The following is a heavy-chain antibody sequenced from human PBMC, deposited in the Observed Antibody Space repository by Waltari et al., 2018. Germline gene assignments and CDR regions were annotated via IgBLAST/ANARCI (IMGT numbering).Heavy chain of an antibody. J-gene: IGHJ6*02. CDR1: GFTVSSNY. V-gene: IGHV3-53*01. CDR2: IYSGGST. D-gene: IGHD2-15*01. CDR3: ARGGYCSGGSCPDYYYYGMDV. Sequence: EVQLVESGGGLIQPGGSLRLSCAASGFTVSSNYMSWVRQAPGKGLEWVSVIYSGGSTYEADSVKGRFTISRDNSKNTLYLQMNSLRAEDTAVYYCARGGYCSGGSCPDYYYYGMDVWGQGTTVTVSS.